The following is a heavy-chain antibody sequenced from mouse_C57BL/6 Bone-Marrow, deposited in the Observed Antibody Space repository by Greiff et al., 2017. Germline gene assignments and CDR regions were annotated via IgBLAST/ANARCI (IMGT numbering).Heavy chain of an antibody. V-gene: IGHV1-69*01. J-gene: IGHJ1*03. CDR3: ARDDDYDESWYFDD. CDR1: GYTFTSYW. D-gene: IGHD2-4*01. CDR2: IDPSDSYT. Sequence: QVQLQQPGAELVMPGASVKMSCKASGYTFTSYWMPWVKQRPGQGLEWIGEIDPSDSYTNYNQKFKSKSTLTVDTSSSTAYMRLSSLTSEDSAVYYCARDDDYDESWYFDDWGKGTTVTVSS.